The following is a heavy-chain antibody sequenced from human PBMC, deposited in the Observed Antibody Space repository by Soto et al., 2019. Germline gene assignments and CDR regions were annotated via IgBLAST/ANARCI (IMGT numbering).Heavy chain of an antibody. D-gene: IGHD5-12*01. Sequence: QVQLVQSGAEVKQPGSSVKVSCQASGVTFSSFAISWVRQAPGQGLEWMGGIIPIFRTPNYAQNFQGRVTITADESTSSVYMELNRQTSEGAAVYYCARGTGSGFRPATHRFKGFDPWGQGTLVTVSS. J-gene: IGHJ5*02. V-gene: IGHV1-69*01. CDR3: ARGTGSGFRPATHRFKGFDP. CDR1: GVTFSSFA. CDR2: IIPIFRTP.